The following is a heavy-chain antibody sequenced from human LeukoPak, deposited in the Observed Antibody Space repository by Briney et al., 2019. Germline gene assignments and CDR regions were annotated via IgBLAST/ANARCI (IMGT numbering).Heavy chain of an antibody. CDR3: ARDKGCTNGVCYYTLDY. D-gene: IGHD2-8*01. J-gene: IGHJ4*02. V-gene: IGHV3-30*04. CDR1: GFTFCSYA. CDR2: ISYDGSNK. Sequence: PGGSLRLSCAASGFTFCSYAMHWVRQAPGKGLEWVAVISYDGSNKYYADSVKGRFTISRDNSKNTLYLQMNSLRAEDTAVYYCARDKGCTNGVCYYTLDYWGQGTLVTVSS.